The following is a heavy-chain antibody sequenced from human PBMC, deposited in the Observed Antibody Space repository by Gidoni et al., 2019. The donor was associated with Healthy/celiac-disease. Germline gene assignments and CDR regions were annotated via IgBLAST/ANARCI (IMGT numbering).Heavy chain of an antibody. D-gene: IGHD2-2*01. Sequence: EVQLVESGGGLVQPGGSLRLSCAASGFTFSSYWMSWVRQAPGKGLEWVANIKQDGSEKYYVDSVKGRFTISRDNAKNSLYLQMNSLRAEDTAVYYCARDVVVVPAATDYYYYYGMDVWGKGPRSPSPQ. CDR2: IKQDGSEK. V-gene: IGHV3-7*01. J-gene: IGHJ6*01. CDR3: ARDVVVVPAATDYYYYYGMDV. CDR1: GFTFSSYW.